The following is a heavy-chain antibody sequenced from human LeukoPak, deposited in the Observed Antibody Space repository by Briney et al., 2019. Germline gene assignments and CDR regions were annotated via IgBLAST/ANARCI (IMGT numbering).Heavy chain of an antibody. CDR1: GFTFSSYG. CDR2: ISYDGSNK. CDR3: AKVEDTGPFDP. J-gene: IGHJ5*02. D-gene: IGHD5-18*01. Sequence: RRSLRLSCAASGFTFSSYGMHWVRQAPGKGLEWVAVISYDGSNKYYADSVKGRFTISGDNSKNTLYLQMNSLRAEDTAVYYCAKVEDTGPFDPWGQGTLVTVSS. V-gene: IGHV3-30*18.